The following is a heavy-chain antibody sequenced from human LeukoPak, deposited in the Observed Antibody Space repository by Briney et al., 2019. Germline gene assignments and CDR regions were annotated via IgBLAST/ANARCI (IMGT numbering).Heavy chain of an antibody. Sequence: ASVKVSCKASGYTFTGYYIDWVRQAPGQGLEWMGWINSDSGGTNYAQKFQGRVTMTRDTSTSTAYMELSSLRSDDTAFYDCARDTITVTTPYFDYWGQGTLVTVPS. CDR3: ARDTITVTTPYFDY. D-gene: IGHD4-17*01. J-gene: IGHJ4*02. CDR2: INSDSGGT. CDR1: GYTFTGYY. V-gene: IGHV1-2*02.